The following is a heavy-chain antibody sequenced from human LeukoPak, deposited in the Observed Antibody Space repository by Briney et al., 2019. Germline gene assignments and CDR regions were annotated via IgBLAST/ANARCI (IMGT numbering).Heavy chain of an antibody. CDR1: GYTFTGYY. D-gene: IGHD3-22*01. CDR2: INPNSGGT. J-gene: IGHJ4*02. V-gene: IGHV1-2*02. Sequence: ASVKVSCKASGYTFTGYYMHWVRQAPGQGLEWMGWINPNSGGTNYAQKFQGRVTMTRDTSISTAYMELSRLRSDDTAVYYCARDYYDSSGYYFNWGQGTLVTVSP. CDR3: ARDYYDSSGYYFN.